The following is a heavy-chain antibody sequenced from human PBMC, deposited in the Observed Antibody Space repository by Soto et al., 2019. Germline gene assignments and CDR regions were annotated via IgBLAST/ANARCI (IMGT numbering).Heavy chain of an antibody. Sequence: GASVKVSCKASGYTFTSYDISWVRQAPGQGLEWMGWISTYNGNTNYAQKLQGRVTMTTDTSTSTAYMELRSLRSDDTAVYYCARGFRVAATRWWFDPWRQGTLVTVSS. V-gene: IGHV1-18*01. J-gene: IGHJ5*02. D-gene: IGHD2-15*01. CDR1: GYTFTSYD. CDR3: ARGFRVAATRWWFDP. CDR2: ISTYNGNT.